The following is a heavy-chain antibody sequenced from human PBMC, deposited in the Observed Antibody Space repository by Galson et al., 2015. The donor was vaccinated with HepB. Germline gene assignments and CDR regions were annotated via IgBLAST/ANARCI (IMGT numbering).Heavy chain of an antibody. CDR1: GFTFSSYA. CDR3: ASAPRIAVAAPDY. D-gene: IGHD6-19*01. CDR2: ISYDGSNK. Sequence: SLRLSCAASGFTFSSYAMHWVRQAPGKGLEWVAVISYDGSNKYYADSVKGRFTISRDNSKNTLYLQMNSLRAEDTAVYYCASAPRIAVAAPDYWGQGTLVTVSS. V-gene: IGHV3-30-3*01. J-gene: IGHJ4*02.